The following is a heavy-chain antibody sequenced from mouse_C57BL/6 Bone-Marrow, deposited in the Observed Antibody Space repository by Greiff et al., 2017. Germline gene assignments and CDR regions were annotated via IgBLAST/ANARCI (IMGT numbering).Heavy chain of an antibody. CDR3: ARRDTVVAHWYFDV. V-gene: IGHV5-6*01. CDR2: ISSGGSYT. Sequence: VQGVESGGDLVKPGGSLKLSCAASGFTFSSYGMSWVRQPPDKRLEWVATISSGGSYTYYPDSVKGRFPISRDNAKNTLYLQMSSLKSEDTAMYDCARRDTVVAHWYFDVWGTGTTVTVSS. J-gene: IGHJ1*03. D-gene: IGHD1-1*01. CDR1: GFTFSSYG.